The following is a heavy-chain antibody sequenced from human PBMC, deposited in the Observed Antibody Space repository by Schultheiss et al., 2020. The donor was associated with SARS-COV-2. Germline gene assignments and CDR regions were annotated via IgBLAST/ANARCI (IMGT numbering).Heavy chain of an antibody. CDR1: GFTFSSYE. J-gene: IGHJ6*02. CDR2: ISSSGSTI. Sequence: GESLKISCAASGFTFSSYEMNWVRQAPGKGLEWVSYISSSGSTIYYADSVKGRFTISRDNAKNSLYLQMNSLRDEDTAVYYCAGEDYDFWSGYLPDYYYYGMDVWGQGTTVTVSS. V-gene: IGHV3-48*03. D-gene: IGHD3-3*01. CDR3: AGEDYDFWSGYLPDYYYYGMDV.